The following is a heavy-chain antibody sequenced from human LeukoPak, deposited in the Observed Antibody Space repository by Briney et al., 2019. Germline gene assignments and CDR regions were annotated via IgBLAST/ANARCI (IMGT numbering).Heavy chain of an antibody. J-gene: IGHJ5*02. V-gene: IGHV4-4*07. CDR3: TRDSGTSGEVKFDP. CDR1: GDSISNYY. Sequence: SETLSLTCTVSGDSISNYYWSWIRQPAGKGLEWIGRIYSTGIITYNPSLKSRVTMSVDTSKNQLSLRLISVTAADTAVYYCTRDSGTSGEVKFDPWGQGSLVTVSS. D-gene: IGHD3-10*01. CDR2: IYSTGII.